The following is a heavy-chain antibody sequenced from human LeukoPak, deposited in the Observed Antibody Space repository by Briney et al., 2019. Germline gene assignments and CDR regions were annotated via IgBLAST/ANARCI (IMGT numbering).Heavy chain of an antibody. CDR3: VNDTSFYNYESGSPPFDY. CDR1: GYTFTSYG. D-gene: IGHD3-10*01. CDR2: ISAYNGNT. J-gene: IGHJ4*02. V-gene: IGHV1-18*01. Sequence: ASVKVSCKASGYTFTSYGISWVRQAPGQGLEWMGWISAYNGNTNYAQKLQGRVTMTTDTSTSTSYMELRSLRSDDRAEATCVNDTSFYNYESGSPPFDYWGQGTLVTVSS.